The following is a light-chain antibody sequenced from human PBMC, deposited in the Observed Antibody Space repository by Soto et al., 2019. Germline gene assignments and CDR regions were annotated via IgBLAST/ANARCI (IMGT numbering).Light chain of an antibody. CDR3: QTWSTDIRV. Sequence: QLVLTQPPSASASLGASVKLTCTLSSGHNSYAIAWQQQQPEKGPRYLMKLNSDGSHRKGDGIPDRFSGSSSGAERYLTSSSLQSEDEADYYCQTWSTDIRVFGGETKVTVL. J-gene: IGLJ3*02. CDR2: LNSDGSH. V-gene: IGLV4-69*01. CDR1: SGHNSYA.